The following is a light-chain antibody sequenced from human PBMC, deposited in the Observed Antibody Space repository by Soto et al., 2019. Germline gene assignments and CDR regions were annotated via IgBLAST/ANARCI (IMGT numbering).Light chain of an antibody. CDR3: QQTYSTFVS. Sequence: DIQMTQSPSSLSASVGDRVTITCRSSQTISTFLHWFQQKPGKAPNLLIYDASSLQSGVPSRFSGSGSGTDFTLTISSLQPEDFGTYYCQQTYSTFVSFGRGTKVEMK. CDR1: QTISTF. J-gene: IGKJ4*01. CDR2: DAS. V-gene: IGKV1-39*01.